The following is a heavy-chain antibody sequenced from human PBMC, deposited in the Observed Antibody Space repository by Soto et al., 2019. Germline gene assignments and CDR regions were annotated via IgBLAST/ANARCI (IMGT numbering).Heavy chain of an antibody. CDR1: GFTFSSYS. V-gene: IGHV3-21*01. J-gene: IGHJ4*02. CDR2: ISSSSSYI. D-gene: IGHD2-15*01. Sequence: GGSLRLSCAASGFTFSSYSMNWVRQAPGKGLEWVSSISSSSSYIYYADSVKGRFTISRDNAKNSLYLQMNSLRAEDTAVYYCARECEVGGPTEVDYWGQGTLVTVSS. CDR3: ARECEVGGPTEVDY.